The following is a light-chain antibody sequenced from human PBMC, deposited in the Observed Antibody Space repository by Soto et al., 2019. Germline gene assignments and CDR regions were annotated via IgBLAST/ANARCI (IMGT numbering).Light chain of an antibody. CDR1: QSISSW. CDR2: DAS. J-gene: IGKJ1*01. CDR3: QHYNSYPWT. Sequence: DIQITQSPATLSSYLLDIVTITCRASQSISSWLAWYQQKPGKAPKLLIYDASSLESGVPSRFSGSGSGTEFTLTISSLQPDDFATYYCQHYNSYPWTFGQGTKVDI. V-gene: IGKV1-5*01.